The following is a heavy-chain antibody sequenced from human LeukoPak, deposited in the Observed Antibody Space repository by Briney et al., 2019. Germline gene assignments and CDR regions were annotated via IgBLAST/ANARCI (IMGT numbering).Heavy chain of an antibody. Sequence: PGRSLRLSCAASGFTFSSYAMHWVRQAPGKGLEWVAVISYDGSNKYYADSVKGRFTISRDNSKNTLYLQMNSLRAEDTAVYYCAKEQTPTRSSSWWTNDAFDIWGQGTMVTVSS. J-gene: IGHJ3*02. D-gene: IGHD6-13*01. CDR3: AKEQTPTRSSSWWTNDAFDI. CDR1: GFTFSSYA. CDR2: ISYDGSNK. V-gene: IGHV3-30*04.